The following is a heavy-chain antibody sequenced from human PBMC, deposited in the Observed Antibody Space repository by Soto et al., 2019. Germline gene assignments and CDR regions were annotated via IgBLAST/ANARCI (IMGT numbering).Heavy chain of an antibody. CDR3: AKTTIAGIRGYFDY. J-gene: IGHJ4*02. CDR2: IYPGDSDT. Sequence: GESLKISCQGSGYSFSTSWIGRVRQMPGKGLEWMGIIYPGDSDTRYSPSFQGQVTISADKSISTAFLQWSSLKASDTATYYCAKTTIAGIRGYFDYWGQGTLVTVSS. CDR1: GYSFSTSW. V-gene: IGHV5-51*01. D-gene: IGHD2-21*01.